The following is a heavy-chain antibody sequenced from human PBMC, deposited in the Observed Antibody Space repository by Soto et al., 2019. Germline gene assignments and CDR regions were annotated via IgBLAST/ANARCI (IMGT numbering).Heavy chain of an antibody. CDR2: IKRKTDGGTT. D-gene: IGHD2-8*01. Sequence: EVQLVESGGGLVKPGGSLRLSCAASGFTFSNAWMGWVRLAPGMGLEWVGRIKRKTDGGTTDYAEPVKRRYTISRDDSKNTLYLQLNSLKTEDTAVYYCTTYLTSCTKGVCPRWGQGTLVTVSS. CDR1: GFTFSNAW. CDR3: TTYLTSCTKGVCPR. J-gene: IGHJ4*02. V-gene: IGHV3-15*01.